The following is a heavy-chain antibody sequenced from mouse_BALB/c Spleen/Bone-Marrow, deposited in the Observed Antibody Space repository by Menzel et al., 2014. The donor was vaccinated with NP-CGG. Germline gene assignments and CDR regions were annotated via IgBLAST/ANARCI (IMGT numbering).Heavy chain of an antibody. CDR3: ARKGAMITHYYAMDY. V-gene: IGHV5-17*02. J-gene: IGHJ4*01. D-gene: IGHD2-4*01. CDR1: GFTFSSFG. CDR2: ISNGCSTI. Sequence: EVKLMESGGGLVQPGGSRKLSCAASGFTFSSFGMHWVRQAPEKGLEWVAYISNGCSTIYYADTVKGRFTISRDNPENTLFLQMTSLRSEDTAMYYCARKGAMITHYYAMDYWGQGTSVTVSS.